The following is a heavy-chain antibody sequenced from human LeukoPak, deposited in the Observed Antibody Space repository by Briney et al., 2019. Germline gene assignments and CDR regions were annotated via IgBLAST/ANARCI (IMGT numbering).Heavy chain of an antibody. CDR1: GGSISSYY. Sequence: SETLSLTCTVSGGSISSYYWSRIRQTPGKGLEWIGYIYYSGSTNYNPSLKSRVNISVDTSKNQFSLKLSSVTAADTALYYCASLYCSSTSCYLFHWGQGTLVTVSS. J-gene: IGHJ4*02. D-gene: IGHD2-2*01. CDR2: IYYSGST. V-gene: IGHV4-59*08. CDR3: ASLYCSSTSCYLFH.